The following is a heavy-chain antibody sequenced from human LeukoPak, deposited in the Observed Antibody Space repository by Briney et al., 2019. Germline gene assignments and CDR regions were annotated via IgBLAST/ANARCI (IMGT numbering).Heavy chain of an antibody. CDR2: IYTSGST. V-gene: IGHV4-4*07. Sequence: PSETLSLTCTVSGGSISSHYWNWIRQPAGKGLEWIGRIYTSGSTNYNPSLKSRVSMSVDTSKNQFSLKLSSVTAADTAVYYCARVGGLNYRTYYYYYMDVWGKGTTVTVSS. D-gene: IGHD4-11*01. J-gene: IGHJ6*03. CDR3: ARVGGLNYRTYYYYYMDV. CDR1: GGSISSHY.